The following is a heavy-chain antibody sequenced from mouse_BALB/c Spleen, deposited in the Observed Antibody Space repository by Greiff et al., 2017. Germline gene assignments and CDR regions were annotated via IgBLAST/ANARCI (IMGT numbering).Heavy chain of an antibody. CDR2: IYPGSGNT. Sequence: VQLQESGPELVKPGASVKISCKASGYTFTDYYINWVKQKPGQGLEWIGWIYPGSGNTKYNEKFKGKATLTVDTSSSTAYMQLSSLTSEDTAVYFCARSLLGGYFDYWGQGTTLTVSS. D-gene: IGHD1-1*02. CDR3: ARSLLGGYFDY. CDR1: GYTFTDYY. J-gene: IGHJ2*01. V-gene: IGHV1-84*02.